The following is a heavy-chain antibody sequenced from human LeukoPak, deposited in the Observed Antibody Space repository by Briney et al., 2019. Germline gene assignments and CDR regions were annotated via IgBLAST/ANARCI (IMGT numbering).Heavy chain of an antibody. D-gene: IGHD6-19*01. V-gene: IGHV1-8*01. Sequence: ASVKVSCKASGYTFTDYDINWVRQATGQGLEWMGWMNPNSGNTGYTQKFQGRVTMTEDTSTDTAYMELSSLRSEDTAVYYCATRSPLGSIAVAGVQYYFDYWGQGTLVTVSS. CDR1: GYTFTDYD. CDR3: ATRSPLGSIAVAGVQYYFDY. CDR2: MNPNSGNT. J-gene: IGHJ4*02.